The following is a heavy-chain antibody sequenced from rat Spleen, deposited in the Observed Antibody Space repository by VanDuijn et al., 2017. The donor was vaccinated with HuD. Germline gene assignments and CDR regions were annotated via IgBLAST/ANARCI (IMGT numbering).Heavy chain of an antibody. V-gene: IGHV5-20*01. J-gene: IGHJ2*01. CDR2: ITYDGGTT. CDR1: GFTFSSFP. Sequence: EVQLVESGGGLVQPGRSLKLSCAASGFTFSSFPMAWVRQAPKKGLEWVAYITYDGGTTYYRDSVKGRFTISRDNAKSSLYLQMDSLRSEDTATYYCTTDGYYDYWGQGVMVTVSS. CDR3: TTDGYYDY.